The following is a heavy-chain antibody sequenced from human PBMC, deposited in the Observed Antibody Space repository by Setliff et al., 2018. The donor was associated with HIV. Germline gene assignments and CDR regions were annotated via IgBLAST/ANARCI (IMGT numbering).Heavy chain of an antibody. D-gene: IGHD3-10*01. J-gene: IGHJ4*02. CDR2: TIPVLSMS. Sequence: GASVKVSCKAPEDTFNSYTIHWVRQTPGQGLEWMGRTIPVLSMSNFALKFQGRGSIFADKSTSTAYLGLNGLTSEDTAIYYCATSSGSGVAPFDNWGQGTLVTVSS. CDR3: ATSSGSGVAPFDN. V-gene: IGHV1-69*02. CDR1: EDTFNSYT.